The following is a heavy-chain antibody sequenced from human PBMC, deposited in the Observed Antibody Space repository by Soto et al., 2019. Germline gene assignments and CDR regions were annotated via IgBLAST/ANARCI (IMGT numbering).Heavy chain of an antibody. CDR1: GGSISSGGYS. J-gene: IGHJ5*02. V-gene: IGHV4-30-2*01. Sequence: KTSETLSLTCAVSGGSISSGGYSWSWIRQPPGKGLEWIGYIYHSGSTYYNPSLKSRVTISVDRSKNQFSLKLSSVTAADTAVYYCAKGYSGYVGNWFDPWGQGTLVTVSS. CDR2: IYHSGST. CDR3: AKGYSGYVGNWFDP. D-gene: IGHD5-12*01.